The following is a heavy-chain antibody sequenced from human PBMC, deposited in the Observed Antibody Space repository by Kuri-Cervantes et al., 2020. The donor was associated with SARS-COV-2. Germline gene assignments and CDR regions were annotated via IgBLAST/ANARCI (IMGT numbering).Heavy chain of an antibody. CDR1: EFTFSNYG. D-gene: IGHD3-3*01. CDR2: IPYVESNK. CDR3: AKAYNFWIYFYL. Sequence: GGSLRHSCAASEFTFSNYGMHWVPQAPGERLEWMAVIPYVESNKYYKNSAKARFTISRDNSKITLYLQMNSLRVEDTVVYYCAKAYNFWIYFYLWGQGTRVTVSS. V-gene: IGHV3-30*18. J-gene: IGHJ4*02.